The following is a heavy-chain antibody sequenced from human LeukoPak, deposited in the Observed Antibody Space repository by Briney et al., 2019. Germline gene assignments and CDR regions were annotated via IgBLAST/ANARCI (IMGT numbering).Heavy chain of an antibody. V-gene: IGHV3-72*01. CDR3: ARGLAANDWFDP. CDR2: SRNKASSYTT. D-gene: IGHD2-15*01. Sequence: PGGSQRLSCAASGFKFSDHYIDWVRQAPGKGLEWVGRSRNKASSYTTEYAASVEGRFTISRDVSESSLYLQMNSLRTEDTAVYYCARGLAANDWFDPWGQGTLVTVSS. CDR1: GFKFSDHY. J-gene: IGHJ5*02.